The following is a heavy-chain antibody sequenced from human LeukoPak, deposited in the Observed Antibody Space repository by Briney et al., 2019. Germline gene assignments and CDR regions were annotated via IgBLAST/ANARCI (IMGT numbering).Heavy chain of an antibody. CDR3: ARDLGSGYYDY. J-gene: IGHJ4*02. Sequence: PSETLSLTCTVSGGSISSYYWSWIRQPPGKGLEWIGYIYYSGSTNYNPSLKSRVTISVDTSKNQFSLKLSSVTAADTAVYYCARDLGSGYYDYWRQGTLVTVSS. V-gene: IGHV4-59*01. CDR1: GGSISSYY. D-gene: IGHD3-22*01. CDR2: IYYSGST.